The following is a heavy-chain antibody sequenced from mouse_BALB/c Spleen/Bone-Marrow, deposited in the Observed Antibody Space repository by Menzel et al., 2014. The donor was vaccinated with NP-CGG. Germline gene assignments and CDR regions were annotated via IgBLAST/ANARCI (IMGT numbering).Heavy chain of an antibody. V-gene: IGHV1-18*01. Sequence: EVKLVESGPELVKPGASVKVSCKAPGYSFTVYTMNWVRQSHGKNLEWIGLINPYNGGTIYNQKFKGKATLTVDKSSSTAYMELLSLTSEDSAVYYCARPGRYDGAWFAYWGQGTLVTVSA. CDR1: GYSFTVYT. CDR3: ARPGRYDGAWFAY. J-gene: IGHJ3*01. D-gene: IGHD2-14*01. CDR2: INPYNGGT.